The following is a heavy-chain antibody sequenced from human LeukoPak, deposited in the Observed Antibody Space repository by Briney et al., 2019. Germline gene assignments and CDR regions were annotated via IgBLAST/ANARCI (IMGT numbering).Heavy chain of an antibody. CDR1: GFSFPSYA. V-gene: IGHV3-23*01. CDR3: ARDDDYGFDY. D-gene: IGHD4-17*01. CDR2: ITAGGVIT. Sequence: PGGSLRLSCAASGFSFPSYAMSWVRQAPRRGLEWVSLITAGGVITHYTDSVKGRFTISRDNSKNTLYLQMNSLRAEDTAVYYCARDDDYGFDYWGQGTLVTVSS. J-gene: IGHJ4*02.